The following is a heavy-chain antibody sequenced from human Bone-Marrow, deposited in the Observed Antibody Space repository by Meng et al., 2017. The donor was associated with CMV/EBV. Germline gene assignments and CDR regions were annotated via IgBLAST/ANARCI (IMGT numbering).Heavy chain of an antibody. CDR3: AKAGGNSASPVFFYFGIDV. V-gene: IGHV3-30*02. J-gene: IGHJ6*02. CDR2: IGYDGGDQ. CDR1: GFRFSNFG. Sequence: GGSLRLSCAASGFRFSNFGMHWVRLSPGKGLEWLAFIGYDGGDQFYSDSVKGRFIISRDNSKNTLYLELNSLRAEDTAVYYCAKAGGNSASPVFFYFGIDVWGPGTTVTVSS. D-gene: IGHD1-7*01.